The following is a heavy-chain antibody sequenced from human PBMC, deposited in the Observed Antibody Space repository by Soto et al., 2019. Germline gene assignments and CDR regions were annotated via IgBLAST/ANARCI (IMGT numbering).Heavy chain of an antibody. Sequence: SVKVSCKPSGGTLTNFINYPINWVRQSPGQGLEWMGGIVPNIGTVNYAQKFQGRVTMTADKSTGTVYMELSSLRSDDSALYYCARRNTAGFLGHFDNWGKGTLVIVSS. V-gene: IGHV1-69*06. J-gene: IGHJ4*02. CDR2: IVPNIGTV. D-gene: IGHD2-2*02. CDR1: GGTLTNFINYP. CDR3: ARRNTAGFLGHFDN.